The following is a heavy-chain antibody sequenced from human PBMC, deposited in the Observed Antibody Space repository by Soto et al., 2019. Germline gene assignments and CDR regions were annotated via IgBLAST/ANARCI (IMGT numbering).Heavy chain of an antibody. D-gene: IGHD3-22*01. J-gene: IGHJ5*02. CDR1: GGPRTGFS. V-gene: IGHV1-69*01. Sequence: QVQLVQSGAEVKRPGSSVKISCRASGGPRTGFSFSWVRQAPGQGLEWVGGVLPIFERSNYAPGFQGRVSITADDSTDTAYMELTTLSVDDTAMYYCVRGYYDSVLATWGQGTLITVSS. CDR2: VLPIFERS. CDR3: VRGYYDSVLAT.